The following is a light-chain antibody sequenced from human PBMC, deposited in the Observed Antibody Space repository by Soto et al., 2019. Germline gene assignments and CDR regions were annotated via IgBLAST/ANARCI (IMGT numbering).Light chain of an antibody. V-gene: IGKV1-9*01. Sequence: DIQMTQSPSAMSSSVGDRFTITFLASQDISSLLAWYQQKPGKAPKLLIYAASTLQNGVPSRFSGSGSGTDFTLTISSLQPEDFATYYCQHFRSFPITFGQGTRLEIK. CDR1: QDISSL. CDR2: AAS. J-gene: IGKJ5*01. CDR3: QHFRSFPIT.